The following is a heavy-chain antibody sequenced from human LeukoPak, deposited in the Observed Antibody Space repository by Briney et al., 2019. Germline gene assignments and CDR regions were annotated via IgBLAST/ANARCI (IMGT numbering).Heavy chain of an antibody. CDR1: GGTFSSYT. CDR3: ARDLILVSQQDAFDI. D-gene: IGHD1-26*01. CDR2: IIPIFGTA. Sequence: ASVKVSCKASGGTFSSYTISWVRQAPGQGLEWMGGIIPIFGTANYAQKFQGRVTITTDESTSTAYMELSSLRSEDTAVYYCARDLILVSQQDAFDIWGQGTMVTVSS. J-gene: IGHJ3*02. V-gene: IGHV1-69*05.